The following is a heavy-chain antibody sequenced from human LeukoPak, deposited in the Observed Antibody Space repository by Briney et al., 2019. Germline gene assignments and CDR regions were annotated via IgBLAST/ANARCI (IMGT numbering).Heavy chain of an antibody. CDR1: GGSISSYY. Sequence: SETLSLTCFVSGGSISSYYWSWIRQPPGKGLEWIGYIYYSGSTNYNPSLKSRVTISVDTSKNQFSLRLSSVTAADTAVYYCARGPPGGSDAFDIWGQGTMVTVSS. V-gene: IGHV4-59*01. CDR2: IYYSGST. D-gene: IGHD2-15*01. CDR3: ARGPPGGSDAFDI. J-gene: IGHJ3*02.